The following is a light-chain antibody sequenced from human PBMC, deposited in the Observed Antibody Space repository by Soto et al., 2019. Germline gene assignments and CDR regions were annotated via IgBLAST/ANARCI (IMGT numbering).Light chain of an antibody. CDR3: QQYEGLPLT. V-gene: IGKV1-33*01. J-gene: IGKJ4*01. Sequence: DIQMTQSPSSLSASVGDRVTITCQASQDISNYLNCYQQKPGKVPKLLIFDASNVETGVPSRFSGSGSGTHFTFTSHSLQAEDIATYYCQQYEGLPLTFGGGTKIEI. CDR2: DAS. CDR1: QDISNY.